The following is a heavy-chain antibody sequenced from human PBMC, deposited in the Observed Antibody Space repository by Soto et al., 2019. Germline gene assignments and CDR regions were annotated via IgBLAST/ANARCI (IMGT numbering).Heavy chain of an antibody. CDR1: GYTFTSYH. V-gene: IGHV1-46*01. CDR3: ARGRGYFDY. CDR2: INPSDGTT. Sequence: QVQLVQSGAEVKKPGASVKVSCKASGYTFTSYHVPWLRQAPGQGLEWMGVINPSDGTTSYAQKFQGRVTMTSDTSTSTVYMELSSLRSEDTAVYYCARGRGYFDYWGQGTLVTVSS. J-gene: IGHJ4*02.